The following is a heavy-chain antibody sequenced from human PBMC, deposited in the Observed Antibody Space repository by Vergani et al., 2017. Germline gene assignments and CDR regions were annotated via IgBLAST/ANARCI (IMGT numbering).Heavy chain of an antibody. CDR1: GGTFSSYA. CDR2: ISGSGGST. CDR3: AKNPGSYGNDY. J-gene: IGHJ4*02. Sequence: VQLVQSGAEVKKPGSSVKVSCKASGGTFSSYAMSWVRQAPGKGLEWVSAISGSGGSTYYADSVKGRFTISRDNSKNTLYLQMNSLRAEDTAVYYCAKNPGSYGNDYWGQGTLVTGSS. D-gene: IGHD1-26*01. V-gene: IGHV3-23*04.